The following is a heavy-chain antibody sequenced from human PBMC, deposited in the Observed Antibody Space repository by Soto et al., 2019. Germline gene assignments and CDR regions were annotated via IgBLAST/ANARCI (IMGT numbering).Heavy chain of an antibody. V-gene: IGHV1-69*08. Sequence: QDQLVQSGAEVKKPGSSVKVSCKASGGTFSSHTFSWVRQAPGQGLEWMGRIIPALGTATYAQKFQGRVTITADESATTVYMELNSLRSEDTAVSYCARPAFGYYWYFELWGRGTLVTVSS. J-gene: IGHJ2*01. CDR3: ARPAFGYYWYFEL. D-gene: IGHD3-10*01. CDR2: IIPALGTA. CDR1: GGTFSSHT.